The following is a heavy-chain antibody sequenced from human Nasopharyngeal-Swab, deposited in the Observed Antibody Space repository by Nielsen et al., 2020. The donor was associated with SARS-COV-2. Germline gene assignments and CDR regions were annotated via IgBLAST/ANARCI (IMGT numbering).Heavy chain of an antibody. J-gene: IGHJ6*03. Sequence: ASVKVSCKASGYTFTSYAMHWVRQDHGQRLEWMGWINAGNGNTKYSQKFQGRVTITRDTSASTAYMELSSLRSEDTAVYYCAKGLAAAGTDYYYYMDVWGKGTTVTVSS. CDR3: AKGLAAAGTDYYYYMDV. CDR2: INAGNGNT. V-gene: IGHV1-3*01. D-gene: IGHD6-13*01. CDR1: GYTFTSYA.